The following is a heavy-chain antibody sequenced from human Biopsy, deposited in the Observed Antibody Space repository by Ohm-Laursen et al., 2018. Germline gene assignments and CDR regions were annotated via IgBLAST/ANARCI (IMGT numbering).Heavy chain of an antibody. V-gene: IGHV4-59*08. CDR1: GDSISSYY. J-gene: IGHJ6*02. CDR2: VYYTGST. CDR3: ARMDCSGGSCHYYSYGMDV. D-gene: IGHD2-15*01. Sequence: SDTLSLTCTVSGDSISSYYWSWIRQPPGKGLQWIGYVYYTGSTDYNPSLQSRVTISVDTSKNQFSLKLSSVTAADTAVYYCARMDCSGGSCHYYSYGMDVWGQGTTVTVSS.